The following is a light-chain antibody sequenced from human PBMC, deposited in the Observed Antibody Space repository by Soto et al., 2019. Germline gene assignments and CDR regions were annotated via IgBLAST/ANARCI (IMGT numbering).Light chain of an antibody. V-gene: IGKV2-28*01. J-gene: IGKJ2*01. Sequence: DIVMTQSPLSLPVTPGEPASISCRPSQSLLHSNGYNYLDWYLQKPGQSPQLLIYLGSNRASGVPERFSGSGSGADFTLKISRVEAEDVGVYYCMQAIQMYTFGQGTKLEIK. CDR1: QSLLHSNGYNY. CDR2: LGS. CDR3: MQAIQMYT.